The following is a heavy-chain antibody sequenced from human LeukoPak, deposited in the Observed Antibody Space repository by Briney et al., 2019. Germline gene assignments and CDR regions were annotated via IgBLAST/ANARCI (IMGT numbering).Heavy chain of an antibody. CDR2: ISASGGST. D-gene: IGHD2-21*02. J-gene: IGHJ6*02. V-gene: IGHV3-23*01. CDR3: ARELYCGGDCYSRLFYYYYGMDV. CDR1: GFTFSSSA. Sequence: PGGSLRLSCAASGFTFSSSAMSWVRQVPGKGLEWVSGISASGGSTSYADSVRGRFTISRDNSKNTLYLQMNSLRAEDTAVYYCARELYCGGDCYSRLFYYYYGMDVWGQGTTVTVSS.